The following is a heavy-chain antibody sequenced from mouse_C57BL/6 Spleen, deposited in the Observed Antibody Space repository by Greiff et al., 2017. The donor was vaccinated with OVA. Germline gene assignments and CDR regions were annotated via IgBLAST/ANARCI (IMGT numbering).Heavy chain of an antibody. CDR1: GFTFSSYA. CDR3: ARAGPYFDV. V-gene: IGHV5-4*01. Sequence: EVQLVESGGGLVKPGGSLKLSCAASGFTFSSYAMSWVRQTPEKRLEWVATISDGGSYTYYPDNVKGRFTISRDNAKNNLYLQMSHLKSEDTAMYYCARAGPYFDVWGTGTTVTVSS. J-gene: IGHJ1*03. CDR2: ISDGGSYT.